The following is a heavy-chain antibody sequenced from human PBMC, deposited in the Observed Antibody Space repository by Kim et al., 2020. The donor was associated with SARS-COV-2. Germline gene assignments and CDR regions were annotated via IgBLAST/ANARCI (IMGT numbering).Heavy chain of an antibody. CDR3: TIEASSYDYEFFDS. V-gene: IGHV3-23*01. J-gene: IGHJ4*02. D-gene: IGHD3-22*01. Sequence: ADSGKGRFTISRDNSKNMLYMQRNSLRAEDTALYYCTIEASSYDYEFFDSWGQGTLVTVSP.